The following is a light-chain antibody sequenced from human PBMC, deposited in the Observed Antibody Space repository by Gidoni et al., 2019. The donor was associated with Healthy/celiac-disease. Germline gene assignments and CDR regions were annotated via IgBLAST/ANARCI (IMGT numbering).Light chain of an antibody. Sequence: EIVLTQSPATLSLSPGERATPSCRASQSVSSSYLAWYQQKPGQAPRLLIYGASSRGTGIPDRVSGSGSGIDFTLTISRLDPVDFAVYYCQQYGSSPFGGGTKVEIK. CDR2: GAS. J-gene: IGKJ4*01. V-gene: IGKV3-20*01. CDR1: QSVSSSY. CDR3: QQYGSSP.